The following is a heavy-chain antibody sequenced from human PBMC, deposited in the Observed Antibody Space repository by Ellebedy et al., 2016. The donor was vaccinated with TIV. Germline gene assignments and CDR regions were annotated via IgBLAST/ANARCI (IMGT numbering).Heavy chain of an antibody. V-gene: IGHV3-11*01. D-gene: IGHD1-26*01. CDR1: GFTFSDYY. J-gene: IGHJ4*02. CDR3: AMCARLGVGKY. CDR2: ISSSGSTI. Sequence: GESLKISCAASGFTFSDYYMTWIRQAPGKGLEWVSYISSSGSTIYYADSVKGRFTISRDNAKKSLYLQMNSLRAEDTAVYHCAMCARLGVGKYWGQGTLVTVSS.